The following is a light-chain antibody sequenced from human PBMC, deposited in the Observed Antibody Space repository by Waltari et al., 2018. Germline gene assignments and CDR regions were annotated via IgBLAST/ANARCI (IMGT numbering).Light chain of an antibody. CDR2: ADT. CDR1: NLGSQN. V-gene: IGLV3-21*02. Sequence: SYELTQPRSVSVSPGQTARITCWGDNLGSQNVAWYQQKSPQAPVLIICADTEQPSGIPDRFSGSNSGNSATLTISGVEAGDEADYYCQVWDSGVRSALFGGGTRLTVL. J-gene: IGLJ2*01. CDR3: QVWDSGVRSAL.